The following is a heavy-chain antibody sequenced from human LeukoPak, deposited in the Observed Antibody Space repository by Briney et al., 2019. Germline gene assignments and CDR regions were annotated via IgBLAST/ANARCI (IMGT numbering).Heavy chain of an antibody. CDR1: GGSISSSSYY. V-gene: IGHV4-39*01. J-gene: IGHJ4*02. D-gene: IGHD6-19*01. CDR3: ARLSHIAVLGG. Sequence: PSETLSLTCTGSGGSISSSSYYWGWIRQPPGKGLEWIGSIYYSGSTYYNPSLKSRVTISVDTSKNQFSLKLSSVTAADTAVYYCARLSHIAVLGGWGQGTLVTVSS. CDR2: IYYSGST.